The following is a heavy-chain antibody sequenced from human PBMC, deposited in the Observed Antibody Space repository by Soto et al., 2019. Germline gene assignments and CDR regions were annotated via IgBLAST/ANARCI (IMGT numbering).Heavy chain of an antibody. CDR2: ISYDGSNK. Sequence: HGGSLRICCAASGFTFSSYAMHWVRQAPGRGLEWVAVISYDGSNKYYADSVKGRFTISRDNSKNTLYLQMNSLRAEDTAVYYCARDGNLVVITILYYFDYWGQGTLVTVSS. V-gene: IGHV3-30-3*01. CDR3: ARDGNLVVITILYYFDY. CDR1: GFTFSSYA. J-gene: IGHJ4*02. D-gene: IGHD3-22*01.